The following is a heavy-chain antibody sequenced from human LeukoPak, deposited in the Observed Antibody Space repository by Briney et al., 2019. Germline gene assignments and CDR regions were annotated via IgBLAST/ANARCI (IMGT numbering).Heavy chain of an antibody. Sequence: PGGSLRLSCAASGFTFSSYAMHWVRQAPGKGLEWVAVISYDGSNKYYADSVKGRFTISRDNSKYTLYLQMNSLRAEDTAVYYCARDRIAVARFDYWGQGTLVTVSS. V-gene: IGHV3-30-3*01. D-gene: IGHD6-19*01. CDR3: ARDRIAVARFDY. CDR2: ISYDGSNK. CDR1: GFTFSSYA. J-gene: IGHJ4*02.